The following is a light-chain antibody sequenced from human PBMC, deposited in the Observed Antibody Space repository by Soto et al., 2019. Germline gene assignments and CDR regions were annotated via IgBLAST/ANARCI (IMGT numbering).Light chain of an antibody. Sequence: QSVLTQPASVSGSPGQSITISCTGTSSDVGGYNYVSWYQQHPGKAPKLMIYDVSNWPSGVSNRFSGSKSGNTASLTISGLQAEDETDYYCSSYTSSRFGGGTKLTVL. CDR1: SSDVGGYNY. J-gene: IGLJ2*01. V-gene: IGLV2-14*01. CDR2: DVS. CDR3: SSYTSSR.